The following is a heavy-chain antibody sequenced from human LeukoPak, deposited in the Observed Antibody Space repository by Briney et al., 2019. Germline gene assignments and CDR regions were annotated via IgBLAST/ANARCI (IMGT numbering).Heavy chain of an antibody. CDR2: ISSSGSTI. CDR1: GFTFSSYE. V-gene: IGHV3-48*03. Sequence: GGSLRLSCAASGFTFSSYEMKWVRQAPGKGLEWFSYISSSGSTIYYADSVKGRFTISRDNPKNSLYLQMNSLRAEDTAVYYCARLNDYIDYWGQGTLVTVSS. J-gene: IGHJ4*02. CDR3: ARLNDYIDY. D-gene: IGHD2-8*01.